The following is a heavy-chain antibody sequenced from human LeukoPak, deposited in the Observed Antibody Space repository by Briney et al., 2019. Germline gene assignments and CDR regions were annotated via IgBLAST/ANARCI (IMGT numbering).Heavy chain of an antibody. Sequence: PGGSLRLSCAASGFTFSSYWMHWVRQAPGKGLVWVSRINSDGSSTSYADSVKGRFTISRDNAKNTLYLRMNSLRAEDTAVYYCARDLNRQTRLGGFDPWGQGTLVTVSS. V-gene: IGHV3-74*01. D-gene: IGHD1-14*01. CDR2: INSDGSST. J-gene: IGHJ5*02. CDR3: ARDLNRQTRLGGFDP. CDR1: GFTFSSYW.